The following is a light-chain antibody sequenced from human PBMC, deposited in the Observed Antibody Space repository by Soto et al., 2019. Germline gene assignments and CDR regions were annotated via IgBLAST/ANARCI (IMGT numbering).Light chain of an antibody. CDR1: QGISTY. CDR3: QQSYSTTWT. CDR2: AAS. V-gene: IGKV1-39*01. J-gene: IGKJ1*01. Sequence: DIQMTQSPSSLSASVGNRVTSTCRASQGISTYLNWYQQKPGKAPKLLMYAASSLQSGVPSRFSGSGSETDFTLTISSLQPEDFATYSCQQSYSTTWTFGQGTKVDI.